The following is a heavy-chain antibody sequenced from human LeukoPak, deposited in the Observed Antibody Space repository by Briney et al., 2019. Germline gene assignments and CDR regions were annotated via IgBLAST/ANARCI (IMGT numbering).Heavy chain of an antibody. Sequence: CYADSVKGRFTISRDNSKNTLYLQMNSLRAEVTAVYYCAKVGGMLRTNYFDYWGQGTWSPSPQ. J-gene: IGHJ4*02. V-gene: IGHV3-23*01. CDR3: AKVGGMLRTNYFDY. D-gene: IGHD2-8*01.